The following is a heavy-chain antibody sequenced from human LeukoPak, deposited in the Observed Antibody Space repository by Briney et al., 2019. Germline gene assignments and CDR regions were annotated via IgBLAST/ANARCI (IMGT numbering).Heavy chain of an antibody. CDR2: IYYGGTT. CDR1: GGSMSSINYN. CDR3: ARGGTHLTFPV. D-gene: IGHD3-16*01. V-gene: IGHV4-39*07. Sequence: SETLSLTCTVSGGSMSSINYNWGWIRQPPGKGLEWIGSIYYGGTTFYNPSLKSRVTISVDTSKNQFSLKLTSVTAGDTAVYYCARGGTHLTFPVWGQGTLVTVSS. J-gene: IGHJ4*02.